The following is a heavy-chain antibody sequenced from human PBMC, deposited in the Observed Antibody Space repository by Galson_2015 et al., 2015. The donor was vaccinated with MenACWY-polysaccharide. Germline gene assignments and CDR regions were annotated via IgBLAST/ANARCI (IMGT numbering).Heavy chain of an antibody. Sequence: SVKVSCKASGYTFTSYGISWVRQAPGQGLEWMGWISAYNGNTNYAQKLQGRVTMSTDTSTSTAYMELRSLRSDDTAVYYCARDGSDIVVVPAAKRTYYYYGMGVWGQGTTVTVSS. V-gene: IGHV1-18*01. CDR2: ISAYNGNT. CDR3: ARDGSDIVVVPAAKRTYYYYGMGV. CDR1: GYTFTSYG. D-gene: IGHD2-2*01. J-gene: IGHJ6*02.